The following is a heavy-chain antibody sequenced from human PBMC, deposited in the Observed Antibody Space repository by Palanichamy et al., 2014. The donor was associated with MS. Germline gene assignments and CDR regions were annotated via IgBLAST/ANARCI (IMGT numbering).Heavy chain of an antibody. V-gene: IGHV3-33*01. CDR1: GFTLSSYG. CDR3: ARHRGPWDSSSYVDY. Sequence: QVQLVEVWGRAWSSLGRSLRLSCAASGFTLSSYGMQWVRQAPGMGLEWVAVIWSNGNNKYYADSVKGRFTISRDTSKNTLYLQMNNLRTEDTAVYYCARHRGPWDSSSYVDYWGQGTLVTVSS. D-gene: IGHD6-6*01. CDR2: IWSNGNNK. J-gene: IGHJ4*02.